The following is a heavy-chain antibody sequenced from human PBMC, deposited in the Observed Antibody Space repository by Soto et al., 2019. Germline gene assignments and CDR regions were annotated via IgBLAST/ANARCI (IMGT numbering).Heavy chain of an antibody. CDR3: ARDRGSSTNCYYDY. D-gene: IGHD2-2*01. J-gene: IGHJ4*02. V-gene: IGHV3-53*02. CDR1: GFAVSSNY. CDR2: IYSGGST. Sequence: EVQLVETGGGLIQPGGSLRLSCAASGFAVSSNYMSWVRQAPGKGLEWVSVIYSGGSTYYADSVKGRFTLSRDNSKNTLYLQMNSLRAEDTAVYYCARDRGSSTNCYYDYWGQGILVTVSS.